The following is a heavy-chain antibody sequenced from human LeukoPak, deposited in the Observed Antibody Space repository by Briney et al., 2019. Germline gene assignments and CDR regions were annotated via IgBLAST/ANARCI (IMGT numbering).Heavy chain of an antibody. J-gene: IGHJ6*02. CDR1: GYSFTSYW. V-gene: IGHV5-51*01. CDR2: IYPGDSDT. CDR3: ARLRDTGYYHYGMDV. Sequence: GESLKISCKGSGYSFTSYWIGWVRQMPGKGVKWMGIIYPGDSDTRYSPSFQGQVTISADKSISTAYLQWSSLKASDTAMYYCARLRDTGYYHYGMDVWGQGTTVTVSS.